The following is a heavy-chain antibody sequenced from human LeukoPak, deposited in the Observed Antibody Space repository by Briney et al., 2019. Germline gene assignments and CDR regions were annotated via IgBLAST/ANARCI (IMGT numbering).Heavy chain of an antibody. J-gene: IGHJ4*02. Sequence: SGGSLRLSCAASGFTFSSYAMHWVRQAPGKGLEWVAVISYDGSNKYYADSVKSRFTISRDNSKNTLYLQMNSLRAEDTAVYYCARGTGYSYGRPDDYWGQGTLVTVSS. CDR3: ARGTGYSYGRPDDY. CDR2: ISYDGSNK. V-gene: IGHV3-30*04. D-gene: IGHD5-18*01. CDR1: GFTFSSYA.